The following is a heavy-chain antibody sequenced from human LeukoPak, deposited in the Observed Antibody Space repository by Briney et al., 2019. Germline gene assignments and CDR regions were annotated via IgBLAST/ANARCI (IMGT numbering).Heavy chain of an antibody. V-gene: IGHV3-30*18. CDR3: AKEKVLVGYSYGPFDY. CDR1: GFTFSSYG. Sequence: PGRPLRPSCAASGFTFSSYGMHWVRQAPGKGLEWVAVISYDGSNKYYADSVKGRFTISRDNSKNTLYLQMNSLRAEDTAVYYCAKEKVLVGYSYGPFDYWGQGTLVTVSS. CDR2: ISYDGSNK. D-gene: IGHD5-18*01. J-gene: IGHJ4*02.